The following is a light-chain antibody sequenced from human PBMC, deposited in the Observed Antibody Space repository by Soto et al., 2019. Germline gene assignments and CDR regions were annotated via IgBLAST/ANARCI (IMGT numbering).Light chain of an antibody. V-gene: IGKV3-15*01. CDR2: GAS. J-gene: IGKJ2*01. CDR3: QQYNNWPLYT. Sequence: EIVMTQSPATLSVSPGERATLSCRARQSGSSNFAWYQQKPGQAPRLLIDGASTRATGIPARFSGSGSGTEFTRTISSLQSEDFAVYYCQQYNNWPLYTFGQGTKLEIK. CDR1: QSGSSN.